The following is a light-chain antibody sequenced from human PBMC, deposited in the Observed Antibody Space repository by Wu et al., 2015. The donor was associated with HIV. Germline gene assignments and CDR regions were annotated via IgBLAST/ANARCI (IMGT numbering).Light chain of an antibody. Sequence: VLTQSPATLSLSSGERATLSCRASHNITNYLAWYQQRLGQPPRLLIYDVFNRATGIPVRFSGSGSATDFHLTISSLVPEDSAIYYCQQRDGWPLTFGGGTRVEI. J-gene: IGKJ4*01. CDR2: DVF. CDR1: HNITNY. CDR3: QQRDGWPLT. V-gene: IGKV3-11*01.